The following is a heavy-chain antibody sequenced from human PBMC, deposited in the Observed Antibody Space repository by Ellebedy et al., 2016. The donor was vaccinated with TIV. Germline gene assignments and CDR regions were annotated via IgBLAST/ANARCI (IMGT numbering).Heavy chain of an antibody. J-gene: IGHJ6*02. V-gene: IGHV3-48*02. CDR2: ISSSSSTI. Sequence: PGGSLRLSCAASGFTFSTYRMNWVRQAPGKGLEWVSYISSSSSTIYYADSVKGRFTISRDNAKNSLYLQMNSLRDDDTAVYYCARDQEASSRISVWGNSRPRDYYYYGMDVWGQGTTVTVSS. CDR3: ARDQEASSRISVWGNSRPRDYYYYGMDV. CDR1: GFTFSTYR. D-gene: IGHD3-16*02.